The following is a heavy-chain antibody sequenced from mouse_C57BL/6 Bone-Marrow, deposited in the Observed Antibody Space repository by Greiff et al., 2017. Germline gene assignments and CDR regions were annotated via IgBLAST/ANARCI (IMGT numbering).Heavy chain of an antibody. CDR1: GYTFTDYY. D-gene: IGHD1-1*01. Sequence: VQLQQSGPVLVKPGASVKMSCKASGYTFTDYYMNWVKQSHGKSLEWIGVINPYNGGTSYNQKFKGKATLTVDKSSSAAYMELNSLTSEDSAVYYCARGYYGSSTYWGQGTTLTVSS. V-gene: IGHV1-19*01. CDR3: ARGYYGSSTY. CDR2: INPYNGGT. J-gene: IGHJ2*01.